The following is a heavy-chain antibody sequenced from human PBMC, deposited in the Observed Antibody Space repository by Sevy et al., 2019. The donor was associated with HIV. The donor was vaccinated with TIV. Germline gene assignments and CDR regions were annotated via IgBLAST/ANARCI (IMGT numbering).Heavy chain of an antibody. V-gene: IGHV1-3*01. D-gene: IGHD3-3*01. Sequence: ASVKVSCKASGYTFTSYAMHWVRQAPGQRLEWMGWINAGNGNTKYSQKFQGRVTITRDTSASTAYMELSSLRSEDTAVYYCARSIMIFGVVTRSWFDPWGQGTLVTVSS. CDR1: GYTFTSYA. CDR3: ARSIMIFGVVTRSWFDP. CDR2: INAGNGNT. J-gene: IGHJ5*02.